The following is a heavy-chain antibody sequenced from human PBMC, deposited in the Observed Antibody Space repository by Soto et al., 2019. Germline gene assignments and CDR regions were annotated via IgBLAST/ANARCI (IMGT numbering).Heavy chain of an antibody. CDR1: GFTFSSYD. V-gene: IGHV3-13*01. CDR2: IGTAGDT. J-gene: IGHJ6*03. CDR3: ARSASMVRGAIRKYYYYYMDV. D-gene: IGHD3-10*01. Sequence: PGGSLRLSCAASGFTFSSYDMHWVRQATGKGLEWVSAIGTAGDTYYPGSVKGRFTISRENAKNSLYLQMNSLRAGDTAVYYCARSASMVRGAIRKYYYYYMDVRGKGTTVTVSS.